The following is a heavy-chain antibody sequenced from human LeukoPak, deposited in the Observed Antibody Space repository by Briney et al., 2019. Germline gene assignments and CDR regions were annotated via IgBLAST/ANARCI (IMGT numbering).Heavy chain of an antibody. CDR2: IYSGGST. D-gene: IGHD3-22*01. Sequence: GGSLRLSCAASGFTVSSNYMSWVRQAPGKGLEWVSVIYSGGSTYYADSVKGRFTISRDNSKNTLYLQMNSLRAEDTAVYYCVSYDSSGYYYGAFDIWGQGTMVTVSS. J-gene: IGHJ3*02. CDR1: GFTVSSNY. V-gene: IGHV3-66*01. CDR3: VSYDSSGYYYGAFDI.